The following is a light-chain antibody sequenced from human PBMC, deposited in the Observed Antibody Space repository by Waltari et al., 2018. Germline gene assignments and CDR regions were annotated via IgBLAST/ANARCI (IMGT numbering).Light chain of an antibody. CDR1: GSVGKD. CDR3: QKYNRLPAT. Sequence: SCRASGSVGKDLAWYQQRPGQAPRLVMFHASNRATGIPDRFSGSGSGTDFSLTISGLEPEDFAVYYCQKYNRLPATFGQGTKVEIK. V-gene: IGKV3-20*01. CDR2: HAS. J-gene: IGKJ1*01.